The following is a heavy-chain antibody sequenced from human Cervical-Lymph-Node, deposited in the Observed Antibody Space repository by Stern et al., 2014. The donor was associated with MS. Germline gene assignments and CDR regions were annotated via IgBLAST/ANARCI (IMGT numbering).Heavy chain of an antibody. Sequence: QVQLVQSGAEVTKSGSSVKVSCKASGGTFSKFPSSWVRQAPGQGLGWMGALFTVFGTPTCAQEFRVRVTITADVSTSTVYMELSSLRSDDTAVYYCALSSETSDRWYSLGYDLWGQGTLVTVSS. V-gene: IGHV1-69*01. CDR3: ALSSETSDRWYSLGYDL. CDR1: GGTFSKFP. CDR2: LFTVFGTP. J-gene: IGHJ5*02. D-gene: IGHD6-13*01.